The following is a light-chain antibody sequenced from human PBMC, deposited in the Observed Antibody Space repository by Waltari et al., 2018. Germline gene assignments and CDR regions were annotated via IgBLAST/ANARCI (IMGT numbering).Light chain of an antibody. J-gene: IGKJ2*01. CDR2: WAS. CDR3: QQSYSIPYT. V-gene: IGKV4-1*01. Sequence: DIVMTQSPDSLAVSLGERATIHCNSSQSVLHIPNNKNYLTWYQQKPGQPPKLLISWASTRESGVPDRFSGSGSGTDFTLTISSLQAEDVAVYYCQQSYSIPYTFGQGTKLEIK. CDR1: QSVLHIPNNKNY.